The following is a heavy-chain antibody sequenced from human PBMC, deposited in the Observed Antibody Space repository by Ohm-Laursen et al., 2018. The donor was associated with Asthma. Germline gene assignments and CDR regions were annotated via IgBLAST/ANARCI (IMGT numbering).Heavy chain of an antibody. Sequence: TQTLTLTCTFSGFSLSTSGMRVSWIRQPPGKALEWLARIDWDDDKFYSTSLKTRLTISKDTSKNQVVLTMTNMDPVDTATYYCARIRTAAAGTGAFDIWGQGTMVTVSS. CDR1: GFSLSTSGMR. D-gene: IGHD6-13*01. V-gene: IGHV2-70*04. CDR2: IDWDDDK. CDR3: ARIRTAAAGTGAFDI. J-gene: IGHJ3*02.